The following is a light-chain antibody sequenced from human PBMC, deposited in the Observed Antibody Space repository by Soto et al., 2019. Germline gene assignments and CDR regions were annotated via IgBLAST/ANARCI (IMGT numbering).Light chain of an antibody. Sequence: EIVLTQSPDTLSLSPGERATLSCWASQNVLSNYLAWYQQKPGQAPRLLIYGASTRATGIPDRFGGSGSGTDYTLTISRLEPEDFAVYYCQQYGNLPLTFGGGTKVDIK. J-gene: IGKJ4*01. V-gene: IGKV3-20*01. CDR2: GAS. CDR3: QQYGNLPLT. CDR1: QNVLSNY.